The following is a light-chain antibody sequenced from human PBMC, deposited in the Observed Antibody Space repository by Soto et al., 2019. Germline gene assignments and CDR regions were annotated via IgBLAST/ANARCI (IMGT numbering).Light chain of an antibody. V-gene: IGLV2-14*01. Sequence: QSVLTQPASVSGSPRQSITISCTGASSDVGGYTYVSWYQQHPGKAPKLMIYEVNNRPSGVSNRFSGSKSGNTASLTISGLQAGDEADYYCSSYTSSSTLYVFGTGTKVTVL. J-gene: IGLJ1*01. CDR1: SSDVGGYTY. CDR2: EVN. CDR3: SSYTSSSTLYV.